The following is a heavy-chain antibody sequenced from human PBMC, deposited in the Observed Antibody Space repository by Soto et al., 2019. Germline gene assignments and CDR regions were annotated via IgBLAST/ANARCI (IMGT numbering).Heavy chain of an antibody. D-gene: IGHD2-2*01. Sequence: EVQLVESGGGLVQPGGSLRLSCAAAGFSFSDYWMTWVRPPPGKGLEWVANIKQDGSEKYYADSVKGRFTISRDNAKSSLYLQMNSLRAEDTAVYYCARSRAGRTAASYYDYMDVWGKGTTVTVSS. V-gene: IGHV3-7*01. CDR1: GFSFSDYW. CDR3: ARSRAGRTAASYYDYMDV. CDR2: IKQDGSEK. J-gene: IGHJ6*03.